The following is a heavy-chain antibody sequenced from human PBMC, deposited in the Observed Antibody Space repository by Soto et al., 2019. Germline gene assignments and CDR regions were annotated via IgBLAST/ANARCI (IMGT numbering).Heavy chain of an antibody. D-gene: IGHD3-10*01. CDR3: AGAAYGLLRYSASFYGMDV. CDR1: GFSLRDYE. Sequence: GGSLRLSCAASGFSLRDYEMQWVRQAPGSGLEWLSYISRSGDIIHYADSTGGRFAISRDNAKSSLYLQMDSLRVEDTGVYYCAGAAYGLLRYSASFYGMDVWGQGTTVTVSS. V-gene: IGHV3-48*03. J-gene: IGHJ6*02. CDR2: ISRSGDII.